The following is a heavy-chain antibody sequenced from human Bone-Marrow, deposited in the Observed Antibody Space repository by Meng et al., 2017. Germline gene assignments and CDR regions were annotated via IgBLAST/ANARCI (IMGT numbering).Heavy chain of an antibody. J-gene: IGHJ3*02. CDR3: ARDPAPKYYYDSSGYYGAFDI. Sequence: GSLRLSCAVYGGSFSGYYWSWIRQPPGKGLEWIGEINHSGSTNYNPSLKSRVTISVDKSKNQFSLKLSSVTAADTAVYYCARDPAPKYYYDSSGYYGAFDIWGQGTKVTVSS. V-gene: IGHV4-34*01. D-gene: IGHD3-22*01. CDR1: GGSFSGYY. CDR2: INHSGST.